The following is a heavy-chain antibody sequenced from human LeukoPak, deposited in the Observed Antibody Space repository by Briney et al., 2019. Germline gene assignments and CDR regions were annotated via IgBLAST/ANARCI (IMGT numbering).Heavy chain of an antibody. CDR1: GFTFSDYY. J-gene: IGHJ5*02. CDR2: ISSSGSTI. CDR3: ARDEWELLGWFDP. D-gene: IGHD1-26*01. Sequence: PGRSLRLSCAASGFTFSDYYMSWIRQAPGKGLEWVSYISSSGSTIYYADSVKGRFTISRDNAKNSLYLQMNSLRAEDTAVYYCARDEWELLGWFDPWGQGTLVTVSS. V-gene: IGHV3-11*04.